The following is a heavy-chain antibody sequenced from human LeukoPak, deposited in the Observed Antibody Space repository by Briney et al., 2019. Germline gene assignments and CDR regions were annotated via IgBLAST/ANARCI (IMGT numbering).Heavy chain of an antibody. D-gene: IGHD5-24*01. Sequence: GGSLRLSCAASGFTFSNYWMHWVRQAPGKGLVWVSRVNSEGSSTTYADSVKGRFTISRDNAKNTLYLQVNSLRAEDTAVYYCVREIREIRGAAPGPFDIWGQGTLVTVSS. CDR2: VNSEGSST. V-gene: IGHV3-74*01. J-gene: IGHJ3*02. CDR1: GFTFSNYW. CDR3: VREIREIRGAAPGPFDI.